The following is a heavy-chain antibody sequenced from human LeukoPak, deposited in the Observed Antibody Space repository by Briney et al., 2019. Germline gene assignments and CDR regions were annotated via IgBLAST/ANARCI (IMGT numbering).Heavy chain of an antibody. Sequence: SETLSLTRTVSGGSISSYYWSWIRQPAGKGLEWIGRIYTSGSTNYNPSLKSRVTMSVDTSKNQFSLKLSSVTAADTAVYYCARGRWLHAYFDYWGQGTLVTVSS. CDR1: GGSISSYY. D-gene: IGHD5-12*01. CDR2: IYTSGST. J-gene: IGHJ4*02. V-gene: IGHV4-4*07. CDR3: ARGRWLHAYFDY.